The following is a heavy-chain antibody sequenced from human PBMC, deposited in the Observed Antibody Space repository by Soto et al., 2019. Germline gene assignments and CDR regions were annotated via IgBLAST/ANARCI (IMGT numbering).Heavy chain of an antibody. CDR3: ARSAGNTYYGLL. CDR2: IIPILGIA. CDR1: GGTFSSYT. Sequence: QVQLVQSGAEVKKPGSSVKVSCKASGGTFSSYTISWVRQAPGQGLEWMGRIIPILGIANYAQKFQGRVTINADKTTSQAYMELSSLGSEDTAGYYCARSAGNTYYGLLWGQGTMVTVSS. V-gene: IGHV1-69*02. D-gene: IGHD3-10*01. J-gene: IGHJ3*01.